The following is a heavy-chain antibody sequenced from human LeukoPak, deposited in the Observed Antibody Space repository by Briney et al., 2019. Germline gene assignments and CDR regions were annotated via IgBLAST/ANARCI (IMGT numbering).Heavy chain of an antibody. CDR1: GGSISSFY. Sequence: KASETLSLTCTVSGGSISSFYWSWIRQPPGKGLEWIGYIYYSGSTNYNPSLKSRVTISEDTSKNQFSLKLSSVTAADTAVYYCARDQGSSWYGYWGQGTLVTVSS. CDR2: IYYSGST. V-gene: IGHV4-59*01. CDR3: ARDQGSSWYGY. J-gene: IGHJ4*02. D-gene: IGHD6-13*01.